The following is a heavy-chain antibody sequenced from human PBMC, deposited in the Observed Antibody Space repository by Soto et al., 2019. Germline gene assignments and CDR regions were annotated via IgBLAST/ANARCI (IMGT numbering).Heavy chain of an antibody. J-gene: IGHJ4*02. CDR3: AKPTSSGYGVGYFDY. D-gene: IGHD5-12*01. CDR2: ISGSGGST. V-gene: IGHV3-23*01. Sequence: GGSLRLSCAASGFTFSSYAMSWVRQAPGKGLEWVSAISGSGGSTYYADSVKGRFTISRDNSKNTLYLQMNSLRAEDTAVYYCAKPTSSGYGVGYFDYWGQGTLVTVSS. CDR1: GFTFSSYA.